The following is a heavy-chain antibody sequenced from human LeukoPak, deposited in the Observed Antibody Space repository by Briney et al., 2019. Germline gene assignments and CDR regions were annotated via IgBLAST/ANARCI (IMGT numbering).Heavy chain of an antibody. CDR2: IKQDGSEK. CDR3: ARHSGTYFDH. CDR1: GFTFGTYW. J-gene: IGHJ4*02. V-gene: IGHV3-7*01. Sequence: PGGSLRLSCAASGFTFGTYWMTWVRQAPGKGLEWVANIKQDGSEKYCVDSVKGRFTISRDNAKNSLYLQMNSLTAEDTAVYFCARHSGTYFDHWGQGTLVTVSS. D-gene: IGHD1-26*01.